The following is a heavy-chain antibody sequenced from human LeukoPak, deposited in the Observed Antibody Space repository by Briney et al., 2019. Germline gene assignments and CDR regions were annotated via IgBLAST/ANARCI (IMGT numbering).Heavy chain of an antibody. V-gene: IGHV3-23*01. D-gene: IGHD4-17*01. CDR2: ISGSGGST. CDR1: GFAYSDYA. J-gene: IGHJ3*02. Sequence: QPGGSLRLSCAASGFAYSDYAMTWVRQAPGKGLEWVSAISGSGGSTYYADSVKGRFTISRDNSKNTLYLQMNSLRAEDTAVYYCAKDAGTYGALEALDIWGQGTMVTVSS. CDR3: AKDAGTYGALEALDI.